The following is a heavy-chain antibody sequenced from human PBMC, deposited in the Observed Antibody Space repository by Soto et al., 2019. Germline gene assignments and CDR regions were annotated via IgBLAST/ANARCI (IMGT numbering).Heavy chain of an antibody. Sequence: LRLSCAASGFTFTAYGMHWVRQAPGKGLEWVAVIWYDGTKKYYADSVKGRFTISRDNSRNSLYLQVNSLRVEDTAVYYCARDLGHGNGPFDYWGQGALVTVSS. D-gene: IGHD1-26*01. CDR1: GFTFTAYG. CDR2: IWYDGTKK. V-gene: IGHV3-33*01. J-gene: IGHJ4*02. CDR3: ARDLGHGNGPFDY.